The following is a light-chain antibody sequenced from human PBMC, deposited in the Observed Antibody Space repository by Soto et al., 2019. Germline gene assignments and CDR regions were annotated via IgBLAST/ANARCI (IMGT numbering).Light chain of an antibody. V-gene: IGKV1-5*03. CDR2: KAS. CDR3: LQDDYYPRT. J-gene: IGKJ1*01. CDR1: QTISSW. Sequence: DIQMTQPPTTLAGSVGDRVTSTCRASQTISSWLSWYQHKQVKAPKILIYKASTLKSGVRSRFSGSASGTDFTLTVSSLQPEDFATYCCLQDDYYPRTLGQGTKADIK.